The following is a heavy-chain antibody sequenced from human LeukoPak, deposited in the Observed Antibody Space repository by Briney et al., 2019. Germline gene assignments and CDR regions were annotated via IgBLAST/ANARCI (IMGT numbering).Heavy chain of an antibody. CDR2: IIPIFGTA. Sequence: ASVKVSCKASGGTFSSYAISWVRQAPGQGLEWMGRIIPIFGTANYAQKFQGRVTITTDESTSTAYMELSSLRSEDTAVYYCARDTVITGTTRXWGQGTLVTVSS. D-gene: IGHD1-14*01. J-gene: IGHJ4*02. CDR1: GGTFSSYA. CDR3: ARDTVITGTTRX. V-gene: IGHV1-69*05.